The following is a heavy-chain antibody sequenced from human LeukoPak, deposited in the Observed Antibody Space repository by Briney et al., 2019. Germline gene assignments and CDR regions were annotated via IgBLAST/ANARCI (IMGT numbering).Heavy chain of an antibody. CDR3: ARALLLWFGELPAFDY. D-gene: IGHD3-10*01. J-gene: IGHJ4*02. CDR1: GFTFSNYA. CDR2: ISGSGGST. Sequence: GGSLRLSCAASGFTFSNYAMSWVRQAPGKGLEWVSAISGSGGSTYYADSVKGRFTISRDNSKNTLYLQMNSLRAEDTAVYYCARALLLWFGELPAFDYWGQGTLVTVSS. V-gene: IGHV3-23*01.